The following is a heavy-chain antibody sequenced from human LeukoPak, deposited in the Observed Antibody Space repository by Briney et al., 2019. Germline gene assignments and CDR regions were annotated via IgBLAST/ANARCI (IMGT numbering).Heavy chain of an antibody. D-gene: IGHD6-19*01. Sequence: PSETLSLTCTVSGGSISSYYWSWIRQPPGKGLEWIGYRHYSGTTYYNPSLKSRVTISVDTSKNQFSLNLSSVTAADTAVYYCARPSGYSSGWYGYWGQGTLVTVSS. V-gene: IGHV4-59*08. J-gene: IGHJ4*02. CDR3: ARPSGYSSGWYGY. CDR2: RHYSGTT. CDR1: GGSISSYY.